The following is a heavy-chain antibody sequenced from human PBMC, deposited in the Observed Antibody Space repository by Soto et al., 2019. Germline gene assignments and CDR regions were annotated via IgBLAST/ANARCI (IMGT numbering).Heavy chain of an antibody. D-gene: IGHD4-17*01. CDR1: GWLSSVSY. V-gene: IGHV4-34*01. CDR2: INHSGST. J-gene: IGHJ4*02. Sequence: PSDPLSLTSHDFGWLSSVSYWHWIRQPRCFGLVWIGEINHSGSTNYNPSLKSRVTISVDTSKNQFSLKLSSVTAADTAVYYCARVGVGGDYVLFDYWGQGTLVTVSS. CDR3: ARVGVGGDYVLFDY.